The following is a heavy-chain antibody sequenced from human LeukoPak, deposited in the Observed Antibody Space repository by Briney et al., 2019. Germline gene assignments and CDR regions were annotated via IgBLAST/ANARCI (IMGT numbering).Heavy chain of an antibody. CDR2: IYYSGST. CDR1: GGSNSSYY. V-gene: IGHV4-59*08. J-gene: IGHJ4*02. Sequence: SETLSLTCTVSGGSNSSYYWSWIRQPPGKGLEWIGFIYYSGSTNYNPSLKSRVTISVDTSKNQFSLKLSSVTAADTAVYYCARGDSYGYLFDYWGQGTLVTVSS. D-gene: IGHD5-18*01. CDR3: ARGDSYGYLFDY.